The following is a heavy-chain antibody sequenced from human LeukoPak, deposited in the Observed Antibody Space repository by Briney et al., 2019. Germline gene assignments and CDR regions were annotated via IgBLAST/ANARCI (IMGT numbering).Heavy chain of an antibody. CDR1: GYIFTGYY. CDR3: ARDAQFTVVVPAAKLNYMDV. CDR2: INPNNGGT. J-gene: IGHJ6*03. Sequence: ASVKVSCKASGYIFTGYYMHWVRQAPGQGLEWMGWINPNNGGTKYAQKFEGRVIMTRDTSSTVYLEVRRLRSDDTAIYFCARDAQFTVVVPAAKLNYMDVWGSGTTVTVSS. V-gene: IGHV1-2*02. D-gene: IGHD2-2*01.